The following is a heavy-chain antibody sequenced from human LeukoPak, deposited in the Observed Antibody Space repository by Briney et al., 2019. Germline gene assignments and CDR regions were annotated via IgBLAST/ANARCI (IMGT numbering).Heavy chain of an antibody. Sequence: ASVKVSCKASGYTFTDYYMHWVRQAPGQGLEWMGWINPNSGGTNYAQKFQGRVSMTRDTSISTAYMELSSLRSEDTAVYYCARGFSAYDGTDYAFSYYWGQGTLVTVSS. D-gene: IGHD3-22*01. V-gene: IGHV1-2*02. J-gene: IGHJ4*02. CDR3: ARGFSAYDGTDYAFSYY. CDR2: INPNSGGT. CDR1: GYTFTDYY.